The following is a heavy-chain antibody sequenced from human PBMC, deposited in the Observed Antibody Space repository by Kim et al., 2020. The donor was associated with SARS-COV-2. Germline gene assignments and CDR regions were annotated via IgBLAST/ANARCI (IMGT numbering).Heavy chain of an antibody. Sequence: TKNSQKCQGRVTITRDTSASTAYMELSSLRSEDTAVYYCARDRTYCAFDIWGQGTMVTVSS. CDR2: T. J-gene: IGHJ3*02. V-gene: IGHV1-3*01. D-gene: IGHD2-15*01. CDR3: ARDRTYCAFDI.